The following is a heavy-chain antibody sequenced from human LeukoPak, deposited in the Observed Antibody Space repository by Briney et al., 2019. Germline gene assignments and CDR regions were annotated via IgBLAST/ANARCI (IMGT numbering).Heavy chain of an antibody. CDR3: ATDTPAMVRGVISYYYGRDV. V-gene: IGHV1-24*01. CDR1: GYTLTELS. Sequence: ASVKVSCKVSGYTLTELSMHWVRQAPGKGLEWMGGFDPEDGETIYAQKFQGRVTMTEDTSTDTAYMELSSLRSEDTAVYYCATDTPAMVRGVISYYYGRDVGGQGTTVTVS. J-gene: IGHJ6*02. D-gene: IGHD3-10*01. CDR2: FDPEDGET.